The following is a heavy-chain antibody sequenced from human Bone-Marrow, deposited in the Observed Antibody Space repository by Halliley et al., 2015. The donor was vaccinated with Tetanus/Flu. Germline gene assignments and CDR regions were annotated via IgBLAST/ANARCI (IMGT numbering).Heavy chain of an antibody. J-gene: IGHJ3*02. CDR2: ISYDGSAK. D-gene: IGHD1-26*01. Sequence: ISYDGSAKHYGDSVKGRFTISRDNSNNTVSLQMNSLTTEDTAVFYCAKDRGSGSFYDPDVFDMWGQGTTVTASS. V-gene: IGHV3-30*18. CDR3: AKDRGSGSFYDPDVFDM.